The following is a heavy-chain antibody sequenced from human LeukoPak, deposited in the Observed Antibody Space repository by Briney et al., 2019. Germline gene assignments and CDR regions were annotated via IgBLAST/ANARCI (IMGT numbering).Heavy chain of an antibody. V-gene: IGHV1-46*01. D-gene: IGHD2-2*01. J-gene: IGHJ6*04. CDR1: GYTFTSYY. Sequence: ASVKVTCKASGYTFTSYYMHWVRQAPGQGLEWMGIINPSSGSTSYAQKFQGRVTMTRDTSTSTVYMELSSLRSEDTAVYYCARDTLGYCSSTSCYVGYYYYGMDVWGKGTTVTVSS. CDR2: INPSSGST. CDR3: ARDTLGYCSSTSCYVGYYYYGMDV.